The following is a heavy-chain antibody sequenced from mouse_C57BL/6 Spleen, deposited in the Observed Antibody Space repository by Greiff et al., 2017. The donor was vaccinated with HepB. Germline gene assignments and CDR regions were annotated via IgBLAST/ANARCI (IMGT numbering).Heavy chain of an antibody. CDR1: GFSLTSYG. D-gene: IGHD2-1*01. CDR2: IWSGGST. V-gene: IGHV2-2*01. J-gene: IGHJ3*01. Sequence: QVQLKESGPGLVQPSQSLSITCTVSGFSLTSYGVHWVRQSPGKGLEWLGVIWSGGSTDYNAAFISRLSISKDNSKRQVFFKMNSLQADDTAIYYCARNGNGNYLAWFAYWGQGTLVTVSA. CDR3: ARNGNGNYLAWFAY.